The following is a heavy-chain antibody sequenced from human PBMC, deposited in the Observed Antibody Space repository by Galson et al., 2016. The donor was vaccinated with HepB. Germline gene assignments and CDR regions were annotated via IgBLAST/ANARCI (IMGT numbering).Heavy chain of an antibody. Sequence: SLRLSCAASGFTVSGNFMTWVRQAPGQGLEWVSTIYNEGNTYYADSVKGRFTISRDNSKNTLYLQMNSLRVEDTAMYYCARDQSSFSVPRRPVGMDVWGRGTMVTVSS. CDR3: ARDQSSFSVPRRPVGMDV. CDR2: IYNEGNT. D-gene: IGHD6-13*01. V-gene: IGHV3-53*01. J-gene: IGHJ3*01. CDR1: GFTVSGNF.